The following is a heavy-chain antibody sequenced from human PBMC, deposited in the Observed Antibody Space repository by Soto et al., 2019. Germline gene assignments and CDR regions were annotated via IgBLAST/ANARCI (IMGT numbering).Heavy chain of an antibody. V-gene: IGHV3-21*01. CDR1: GFTFYSFS. J-gene: IGHJ6*03. CDR3: VRDIGQYFRSGYMDV. Sequence: EVQLVESGGGLVKPGESLRLSCAASGFTFYSFSMNWVRQAAGRGPEWDSSIDTTSNYIYYADSVRGRFNISRDNAKDSLYLQMYSLRAEDTAVYYCVRDIGQYFRSGYMDVWGRGTTVTVSS. D-gene: IGHD3-9*01. CDR2: IDTTSNYI.